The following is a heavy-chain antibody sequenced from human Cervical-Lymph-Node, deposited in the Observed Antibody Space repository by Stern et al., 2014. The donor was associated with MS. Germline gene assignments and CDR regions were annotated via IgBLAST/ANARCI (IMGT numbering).Heavy chain of an antibody. Sequence: VQLVESGGGVVQPGRALRLSCASSGFRFSSHGMHWVRQAPGKGLEWIAVKSFDGSYEFYADSVKGRFTISRDDSKSTLYLQMNSLRPEDTAVYYCARGAQELDYWGQGILVIVSS. J-gene: IGHJ4*02. CDR1: GFRFSSHG. V-gene: IGHV3-30*03. CDR2: KSFDGSYE. CDR3: ARGAQELDY.